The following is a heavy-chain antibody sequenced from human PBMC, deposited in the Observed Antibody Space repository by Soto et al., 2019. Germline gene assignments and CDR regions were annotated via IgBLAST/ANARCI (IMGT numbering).Heavy chain of an antibody. CDR1: GFIFSNAW. V-gene: IGHV3-15*07. CDR2: IKSKTDGGTT. D-gene: IGHD3-22*01. Sequence: RGSFRLSWAASGFIFSNAWMNWVRQAPGKGLEWVGRIKSKTDGGTTDYAAPVKGRFTISRDDSKNTLYLQMNSLKTEDTAVYYCTTDSSYYNKSGNYGDAFDIWGQGTMVTVSS. CDR3: TTDSSYYNKSGNYGDAFDI. J-gene: IGHJ3*02.